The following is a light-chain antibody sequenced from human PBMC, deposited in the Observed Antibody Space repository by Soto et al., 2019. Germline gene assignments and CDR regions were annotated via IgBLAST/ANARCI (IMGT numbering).Light chain of an antibody. CDR1: RSVNTKY. V-gene: IGKV3D-20*02. Sequence: EIVLTQSPGTLSLSPGERATLSCRASRSVNTKYLSWYQQKPGQAPRLLISGVSSRATGIPDRFSGSGSGTDFILTISRVEPEDFAVYYCQQRSNWPWTFGQGTKVDIK. CDR3: QQRSNWPWT. J-gene: IGKJ1*01. CDR2: GVS.